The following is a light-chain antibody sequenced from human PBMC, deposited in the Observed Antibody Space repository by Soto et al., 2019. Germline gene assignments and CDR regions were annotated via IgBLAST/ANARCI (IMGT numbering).Light chain of an antibody. Sequence: TKSTLSLSPGERAALSCRASQSVSSNYLAWYQQTTGQAPRLLIYGASSRDTGIPDRFSGSGSWTDFTLTISSLEPEDCTVDCSQLSGSSPRTF. CDR1: QSVSSNY. CDR3: QLSGSSPRT. V-gene: IGKV3-20*01. CDR2: GAS. J-gene: IGKJ4*02.